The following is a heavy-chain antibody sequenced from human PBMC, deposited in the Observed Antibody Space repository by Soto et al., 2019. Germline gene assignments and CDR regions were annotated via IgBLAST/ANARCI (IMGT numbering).Heavy chain of an antibody. CDR1: DWSFSGYY. CDR3: AREIVTAGGNNYFDP. J-gene: IGHJ5*02. Sequence: PWETLPLTCAVYDWSFSGYYWSWIRQPPGEGLEWIGNVYHTGDTNFNPSLQSRVTFSVDKSNNQFSLRLTSVTAADTAVYFCAREIVTAGGNNYFDPWGPGTLVTVSS. CDR2: VYHTGDT. V-gene: IGHV4-34*01. D-gene: IGHD2-21*02.